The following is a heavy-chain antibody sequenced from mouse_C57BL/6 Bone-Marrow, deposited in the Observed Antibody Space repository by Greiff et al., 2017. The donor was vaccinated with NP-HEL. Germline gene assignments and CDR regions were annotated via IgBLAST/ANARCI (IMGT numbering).Heavy chain of an antibody. V-gene: IGHV1-64*01. J-gene: IGHJ2*01. CDR3: AKIYYYGSSYVFDY. CDR2: IHPNSGST. D-gene: IGHD1-1*01. CDR1: GYTFTSYW. Sequence: QVQLQQPGAELVKPGASVKLSCKASGYTFTSYWLHWVKQRPGQGLEWIGMIHPNSGSTNYNEKFKSKATLTVDKSSSTAYMQLSSLTSEDSAVYYCAKIYYYGSSYVFDYWGQGTTLTGSS.